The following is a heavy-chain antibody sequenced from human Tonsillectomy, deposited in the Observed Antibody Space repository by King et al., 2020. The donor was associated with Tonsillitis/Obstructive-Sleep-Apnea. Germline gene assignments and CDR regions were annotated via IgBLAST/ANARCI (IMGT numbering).Heavy chain of an antibody. CDR1: GFTFSSYE. J-gene: IGHJ6*02. V-gene: IGHV3-48*03. Sequence: VQLVESGGGLVQTGGSLRLSCAASGFTFSSYEMNWVRQAPGKGLEWVSYISRSGSTIDYADSVKGRFTTSRDNAKNSLYLQMNSLRVEDTAVYYCARWGELHYYYDMDVWGQGTTVTVSS. CDR2: ISRSGSTI. D-gene: IGHD2-15*01. CDR3: ARWGELHYYYDMDV.